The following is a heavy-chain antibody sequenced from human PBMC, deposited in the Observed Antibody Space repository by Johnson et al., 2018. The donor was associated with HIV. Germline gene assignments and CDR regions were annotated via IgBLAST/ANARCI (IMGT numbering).Heavy chain of an antibody. J-gene: IGHJ3*02. D-gene: IGHD3-16*02. CDR3: ARVVMITFGGVIALDAFDI. Sequence: DSVKGRFTISRDNAKNSLYLQMNSLRAEVTALYYCARVVMITFGGVIALDAFDIWGQGTMVTVSS. V-gene: IGHV3-11*01.